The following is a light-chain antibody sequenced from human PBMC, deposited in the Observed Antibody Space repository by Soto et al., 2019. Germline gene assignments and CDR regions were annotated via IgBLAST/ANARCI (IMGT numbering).Light chain of an antibody. V-gene: IGKV3-15*01. CDR1: QSVSSN. J-gene: IGKJ5*01. Sequence: EIVMTQSPATLSVSPGERATLSCRASQSVSSNLAWYQQKPGQAPRLLIYGASTRATGIPARFSGSGSVTDLTLTISSLQSEDFAVYYCQQYNSWPPITFGQGTRLEIK. CDR3: QQYNSWPPIT. CDR2: GAS.